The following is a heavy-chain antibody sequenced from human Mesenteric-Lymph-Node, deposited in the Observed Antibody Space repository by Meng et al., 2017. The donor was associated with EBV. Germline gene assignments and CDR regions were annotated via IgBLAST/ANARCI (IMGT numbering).Heavy chain of an antibody. V-gene: IGHV4-30-4*01. J-gene: IGHJ4*02. CDR2: IYYSGST. CDR1: GGSISSGGYY. Sequence: QVQLQQWGAGLLKPSEPLSLTCAVSGGSISSGGYYWSWIRQPPGKGLEWIGYIYYSGSTYYNPSLKSRVTISVDTSKNQFSLKLSSVTAADTAVYYCARGLEVATMSYWGQGTLVTVSS. D-gene: IGHD5-12*01. CDR3: ARGLEVATMSY.